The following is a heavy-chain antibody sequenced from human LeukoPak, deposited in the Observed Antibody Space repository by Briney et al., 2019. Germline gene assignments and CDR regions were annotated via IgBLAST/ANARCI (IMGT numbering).Heavy chain of an antibody. Sequence: GGSLRLSCEGSRFTFSNYWVGWVRQAPGKGLEWVANIKDDGSQKNYIDSVKGRSTISRDNAKASVFLQMNSLNFEDSGVYFCARRNAGTGWSFDLWGQGTLVTVSS. D-gene: IGHD1-1*01. J-gene: IGHJ4*02. V-gene: IGHV3-7*01. CDR3: ARRNAGTGWSFDL. CDR2: IKDDGSQK. CDR1: RFTFSNYW.